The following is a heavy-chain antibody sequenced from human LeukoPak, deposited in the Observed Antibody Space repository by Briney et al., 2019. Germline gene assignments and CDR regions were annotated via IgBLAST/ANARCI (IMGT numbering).Heavy chain of an antibody. CDR1: GFTVSSNY. V-gene: IGHV3-53*05. CDR3: AKAGATVTRPFDY. CDR2: IYSGGST. D-gene: IGHD4-17*01. J-gene: IGHJ4*02. Sequence: GGSLRLSCAASGFTVSSNYMSWVRQAPGKGLEWVSVIYSGGSTYYADSVKGRFTISRDNSKNTLYLQMNSLRAEDTAVYYCAKAGATVTRPFDYWGQGTLVTVSS.